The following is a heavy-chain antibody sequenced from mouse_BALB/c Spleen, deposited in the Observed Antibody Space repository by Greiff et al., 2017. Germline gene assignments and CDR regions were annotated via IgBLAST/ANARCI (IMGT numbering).Heavy chain of an antibody. V-gene: IGHV1S29*02. J-gene: IGHJ4*01. CDR3: ARGTYGYDDAMDY. D-gene: IGHD2-2*01. Sequence: EVQLQQSGPELVKPGASVKISCKASGYTFTDYNMHWVKQSHGKSLEWIGYIYPYNGGTGYNQKFKSKATLTVDNSSSTAYMELRSLTSEDSAVYYCARGTYGYDDAMDYWGQGTSVTVSS. CDR2: IYPYNGGT. CDR1: GYTFTDYN.